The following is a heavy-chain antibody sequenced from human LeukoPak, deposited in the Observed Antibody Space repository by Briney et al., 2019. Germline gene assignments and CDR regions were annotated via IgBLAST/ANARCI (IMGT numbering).Heavy chain of an antibody. Sequence: SETLSLTCTVSGGSISSYYWSWIRQPAGKGLEWIGRIYTSGSTNYNPSLKSRVTMSVDTSKNQFSLKLSSVTAADTAVYYCARDRYYYDSSGPSWRWFDPWGQGTLVTVSS. J-gene: IGHJ5*02. CDR3: ARDRYYYDSSGPSWRWFDP. CDR1: GGSISSYY. D-gene: IGHD3-22*01. V-gene: IGHV4-4*07. CDR2: IYTSGST.